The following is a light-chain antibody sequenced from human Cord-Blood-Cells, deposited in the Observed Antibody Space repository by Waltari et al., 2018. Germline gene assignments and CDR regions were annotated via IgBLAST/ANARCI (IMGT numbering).Light chain of an antibody. CDR3: SSYTSSSTVV. J-gene: IGLJ2*01. CDR2: DGS. V-gene: IGLV2-14*03. Sequence: QSALNQPASVSGSPGPSLTISCTGTSSDVGGYNYVSWYQQPPGKAPKLMIYDGSNRPSGVSNRFSGSKSGNTASLTISGLQAEDEADYYCSSYTSSSTVVFGGGTKLTVL. CDR1: SSDVGGYNY.